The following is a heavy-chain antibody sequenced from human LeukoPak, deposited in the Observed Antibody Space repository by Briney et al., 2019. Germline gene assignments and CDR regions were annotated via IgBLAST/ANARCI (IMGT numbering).Heavy chain of an antibody. V-gene: IGHV4-59*01. Sequence: SGTLSLTCTVSSGAISSYYWSWIRQPPGKGLEWIGNIYYSGGSKYNPSLMSRATISVDRAQSQFSLSLTSVTAADTAVYYCASDGLYDSNGYYMDSWGQGTLVIVSS. CDR2: IYYSGGS. CDR3: ASDGLYDSNGYYMDS. D-gene: IGHD3-22*01. CDR1: SGAISSYY. J-gene: IGHJ4*02.